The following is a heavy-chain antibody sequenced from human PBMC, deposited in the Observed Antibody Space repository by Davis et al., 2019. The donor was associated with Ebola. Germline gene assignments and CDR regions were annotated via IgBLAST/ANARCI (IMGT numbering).Heavy chain of an antibody. D-gene: IGHD6-13*01. J-gene: IGHJ4*02. V-gene: IGHV3-23*01. CDR3: TRVSSSWSQPDFFDF. CDR1: EFTFRSYA. CDR2: ITGRGGST. Sequence: GGSLRLSCAASEFTFRSYAMSWVRQAPGQGLEWVSTITGRGGSTFYADSVQGRFIISKDISKNTLYLQMTSLRAEDTAMYYCTRVSSSWSQPDFFDFWGRGTLVTVSS.